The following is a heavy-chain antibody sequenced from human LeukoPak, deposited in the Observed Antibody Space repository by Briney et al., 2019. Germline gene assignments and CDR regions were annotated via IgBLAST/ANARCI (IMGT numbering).Heavy chain of an antibody. CDR2: ISSSGSTI. CDR1: GFTFSGYE. J-gene: IGHJ4*02. D-gene: IGHD3-22*01. V-gene: IGHV3-48*03. Sequence: GGSLRLSCAASGFTFSGYEMNWVRQAPGKGLEWVSYISSSGSTIYYADSAKGRFTISRDNAKNSLYLQMNSLRAEDTAVYYCAKDMDSSGYYFDSWGQGTLVTVSS. CDR3: AKDMDSSGYYFDS.